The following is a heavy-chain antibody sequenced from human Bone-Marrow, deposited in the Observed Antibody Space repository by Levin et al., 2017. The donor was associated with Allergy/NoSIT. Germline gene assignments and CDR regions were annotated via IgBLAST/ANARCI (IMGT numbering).Heavy chain of an antibody. D-gene: IGHD3-10*01. V-gene: IGHV4-59*01. CDR1: GDSISRYY. Sequence: SQTLSLTCAVSGDSISRYYWSWIRPPPGKGLEWIAYIHYTADSNYNPSLKSRVTISVDTSKNQVSLKLSSVTAADTAVYYCARHFNSGTYPLDYWGQGTLVTVSS. CDR3: ARHFNSGTYPLDY. J-gene: IGHJ4*02. CDR2: IHYTADS.